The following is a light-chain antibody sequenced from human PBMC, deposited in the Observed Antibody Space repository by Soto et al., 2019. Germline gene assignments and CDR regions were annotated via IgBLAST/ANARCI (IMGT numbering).Light chain of an antibody. CDR3: QQYDNLPIT. J-gene: IGKJ5*01. V-gene: IGKV1-33*01. CDR1: QSISSW. Sequence: DIQMTQSPSTLSASVGDRVTITCRASQSISSWLAWYQQKPGKAPKLLIYDASNLETGVPSRFSGSGPGTDFTFTISSLQPEDIATYYCQQYDNLPITFGQGTRLEIK. CDR2: DAS.